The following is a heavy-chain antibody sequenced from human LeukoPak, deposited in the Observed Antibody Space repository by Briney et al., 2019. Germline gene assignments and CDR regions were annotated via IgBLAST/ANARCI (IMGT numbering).Heavy chain of an antibody. CDR3: ARDVEQWLVPRHFDY. CDR2: INPNSGGT. J-gene: IGHJ4*02. D-gene: IGHD6-19*01. CDR1: GYTFTGYY. Sequence: ASVKVSCKASGYTFTGYYMHWVRQAPGQGLEWMGWINPNSGGTNYAQKFQGRVTMTRDTSISTAYMELSRLRSDDTAVYYCARDVEQWLVPRHFDYWGQGTLVTVSS. V-gene: IGHV1-2*02.